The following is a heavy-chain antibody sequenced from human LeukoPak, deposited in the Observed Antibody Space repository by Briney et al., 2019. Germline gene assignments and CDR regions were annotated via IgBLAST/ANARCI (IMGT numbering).Heavy chain of an antibody. CDR1: GYTFTNYH. CDR3: AKNLPGGGFDL. V-gene: IGHV7-4-1*02. Sequence: ASVKVSCKASGYTFTNYHMNWVRQAPGQGLEWMGWINTNTGNPTYAQGFTERFVFSLDTSVSTAYLQISSLKTEDTAVYYCAKNLPGGGFDLWGQGTLVTVSS. D-gene: IGHD2-21*01. J-gene: IGHJ5*02. CDR2: INTNTGNP.